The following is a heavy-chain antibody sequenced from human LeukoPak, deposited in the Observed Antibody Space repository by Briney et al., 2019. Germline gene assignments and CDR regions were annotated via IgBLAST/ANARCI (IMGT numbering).Heavy chain of an antibody. CDR2: IYYSGNT. Sequence: SETLSLTCAVSGGSISTRNWWSWVRQPPGKGLEWIGNIYYSGNTYYNPSLKSRVAISVDTSKNQFSLKLSSVTAADTAVYYCARDGYLAVDYWGQGTLVTVSS. CDR1: GGSISTRNW. D-gene: IGHD2-2*03. CDR3: ARDGYLAVDY. V-gene: IGHV4-4*02. J-gene: IGHJ4*02.